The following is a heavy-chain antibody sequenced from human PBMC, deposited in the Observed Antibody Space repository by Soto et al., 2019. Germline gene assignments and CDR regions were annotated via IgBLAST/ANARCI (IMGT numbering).Heavy chain of an antibody. CDR2: IKQDGSEK. CDR1: GFTFSSYW. J-gene: IGHJ5*02. Sequence: GCLRLSCSASGFTFSSYWMSWVRQAPGKGLEWVANIKQDGSEKYYVDSVKGRFTISRDNAKNSLYLQMNSLRAEDTAVYYCARDRGWNWFDPWGQGTLVTVSS. CDR3: ARDRGWNWFDP. V-gene: IGHV3-7*01. D-gene: IGHD3-10*01.